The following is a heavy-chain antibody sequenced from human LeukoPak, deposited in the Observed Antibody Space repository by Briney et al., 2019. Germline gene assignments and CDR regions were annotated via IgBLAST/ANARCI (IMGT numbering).Heavy chain of an antibody. V-gene: IGHV4-30-2*01. J-gene: IGHJ3*02. CDR1: GGSISSGGYS. D-gene: IGHD4-17*01. Sequence: SETLSLTCAVSGGSISSGGYSWRWIRQPPGKGLEWIGYIYHSGSTYYNPSLKSRVTISVDRSKNQFSLKLSSVTAADTAVYYCAREPPYGDYAGGAFGAFDIWGQGTMVTVSS. CDR3: AREPPYGDYAGGAFGAFDI. CDR2: IYHSGST.